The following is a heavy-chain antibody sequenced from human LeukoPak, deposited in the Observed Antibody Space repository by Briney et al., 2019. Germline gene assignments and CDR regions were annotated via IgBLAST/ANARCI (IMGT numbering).Heavy chain of an antibody. CDR2: ISYDGSNK. CDR3: ARGSGYWEYYFDY. V-gene: IGHV3-30*04. D-gene: IGHD3-3*01. Sequence: PGGSLRLSCAASGFTFSSYAMHWVRQAPGKGLEWVAVISYDGSNKYYADSVKGRFTISRDNSKNTLYLQMNSLRAEDTAVYYCARGSGYWEYYFDYWGQGTLVTVSS. J-gene: IGHJ4*02. CDR1: GFTFSSYA.